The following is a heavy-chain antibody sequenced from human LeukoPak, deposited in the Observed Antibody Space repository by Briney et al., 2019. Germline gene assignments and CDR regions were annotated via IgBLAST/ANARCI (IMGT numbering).Heavy chain of an antibody. CDR1: GFTVSNNY. CDR2: IDSDGGT. CDR3: ARDLSPGVTSRGRFDP. V-gene: IGHV3-66*01. J-gene: IGHJ5*02. Sequence: GGSLRLSCAASGFTVSNNYMSWVRQAPGKGLEWVSTIDSDGGTYYADSVEARFTISRDNSQNTLYLQMNSLRAEDAAVYYCARDLSPGVTSRGRFDPWGQGTLVTVSS. D-gene: IGHD3-16*01.